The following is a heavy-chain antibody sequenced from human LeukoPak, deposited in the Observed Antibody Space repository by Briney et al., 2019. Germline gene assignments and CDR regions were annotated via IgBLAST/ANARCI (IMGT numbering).Heavy chain of an antibody. J-gene: IGHJ6*02. Sequence: SETLSLTCAVSGGSISSGGYSWSWIRQPPGKGLEWIGYIYHSGSTYYNPSLKSRVTISVDTSKNQFSLKLSSVTAADTAVYYCAREGRQPHYYYGMDVWGQGTTVAVSS. V-gene: IGHV4-30-2*05. CDR2: IYHSGST. D-gene: IGHD2-2*01. CDR1: GGSISSGGYS. CDR3: AREGRQPHYYYGMDV.